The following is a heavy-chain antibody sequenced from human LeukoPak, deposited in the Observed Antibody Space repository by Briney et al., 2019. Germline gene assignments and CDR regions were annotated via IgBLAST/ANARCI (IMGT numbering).Heavy chain of an antibody. Sequence: SETLSLTCAVYGGSFSNYYWTWIRQPPGKGLEWIGEINHSGSARYNPSLKSRVIISVDTSKNQFSLKLSSVTAADTAVYYCARRMGRRFGERYYYYHYMDVWGKGTTVTISS. CDR1: GGSFSNYY. D-gene: IGHD3-10*01. CDR2: INHSGSA. J-gene: IGHJ6*03. V-gene: IGHV4-34*01. CDR3: ARRMGRRFGERYYYYHYMDV.